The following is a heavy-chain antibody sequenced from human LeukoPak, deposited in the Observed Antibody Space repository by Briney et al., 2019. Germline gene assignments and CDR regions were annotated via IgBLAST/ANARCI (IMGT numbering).Heavy chain of an antibody. CDR2: IKQDGSEK. J-gene: IGHJ4*02. CDR3: ARGGSGWYLGFDY. V-gene: IGHV3-7*01. D-gene: IGHD6-19*01. Sequence: GGSLRLSSAASGFTFSSYWMSWVRQAPGKGLEWVANIKQDGSEKYYVDSVKGRFTISRDNAKNSLYLQMNSLRAEDTAVYYCARGGSGWYLGFDYWGQGTLVTVAS. CDR1: GFTFSSYW.